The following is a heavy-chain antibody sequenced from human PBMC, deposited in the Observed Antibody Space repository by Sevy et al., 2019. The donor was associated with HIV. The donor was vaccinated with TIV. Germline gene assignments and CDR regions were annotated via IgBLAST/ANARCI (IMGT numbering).Heavy chain of an antibody. CDR2: ISGSGGST. V-gene: IGHV3-23*01. CDR1: GFTFSSYA. D-gene: IGHD2-2*01. CDR3: AKDYCSSTSCYFRYFDY. Sequence: GGSLRLSCAASGFTFSSYAMSWVRQAPGKGLEWVSAISGSGGSTYYAHSVKGRFTISRDNSKNTLYLQMNSLRAEDTAVYYCAKDYCSSTSCYFRYFDYWGQGTLVTVSS. J-gene: IGHJ4*02.